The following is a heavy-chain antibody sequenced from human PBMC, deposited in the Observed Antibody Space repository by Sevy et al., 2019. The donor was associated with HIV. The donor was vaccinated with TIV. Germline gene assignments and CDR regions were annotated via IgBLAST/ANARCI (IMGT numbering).Heavy chain of an antibody. CDR2: SSAYNDNT. J-gene: IGHJ6*02. V-gene: IGHV1-18*01. D-gene: IGHD3-22*01. CDR3: ARDRNNYDSSGYPKGFDV. Sequence: ASVKVSCKASGYTFTRYGITWVRQAPGQGLEWMGWSSAYNDNTNYAQNLQGRVTVTTDTSTSTAYMELRSLRSDDTAVYYCARDRNNYDSSGYPKGFDVWGQGTTVTVSS. CDR1: GYTFTRYG.